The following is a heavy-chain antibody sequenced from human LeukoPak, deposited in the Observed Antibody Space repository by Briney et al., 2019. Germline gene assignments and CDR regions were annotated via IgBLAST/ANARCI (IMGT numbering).Heavy chain of an antibody. V-gene: IGHV4-39*01. D-gene: IGHD1-26*01. CDR2: MYYDGST. CDR1: GASIFSTTFY. J-gene: IGHJ4*02. CDR3: ARRSDSGSDDGEDYFDF. Sequence: SETLSLTCSVPGASIFSTTFYWGWIRQPPGKGLEWIGSMYYDGSTYYDPSLKSRVSISVDTSNNQFSLKLTSVTAADTAVYFCARRSDSGSDDGEDYFDFWGQGTLVTISS.